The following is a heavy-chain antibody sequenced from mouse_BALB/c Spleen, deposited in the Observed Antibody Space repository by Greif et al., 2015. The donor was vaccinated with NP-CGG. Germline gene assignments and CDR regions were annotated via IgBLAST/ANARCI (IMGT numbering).Heavy chain of an antibody. Sequence: VKLVESGPELVKPGASVKMSCKASGYTFTDYVISWVKQRTGQGLEWIGEIYPGSGSTYYNEKFKGKATLTADKSSNTAYMQLSSLTSEDSAVYFCARGGTGFAYWGQGTLVTVSA. CDR3: ARGGTGFAY. CDR1: GYTFTDYV. V-gene: IGHV1-77*01. CDR2: IYPGSGST. D-gene: IGHD3-3*01. J-gene: IGHJ3*01.